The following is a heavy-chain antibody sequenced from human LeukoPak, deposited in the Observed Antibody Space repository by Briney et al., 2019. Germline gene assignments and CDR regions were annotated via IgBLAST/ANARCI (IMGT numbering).Heavy chain of an antibody. CDR1: GYTFTGYY. CDR2: INPNSGGT. D-gene: IGHD6-13*01. Sequence: ASVKVSCKASGYTFTGYYMHWVRQAPGHGLEWMGWINPNSGGTNYAQKFRGRVTMTRDTSISTAYMELSRLRSDDTAVYYCARLVVAAAGKAYFDYWGQGTLVTVSS. V-gene: IGHV1-2*02. CDR3: ARLVVAAAGKAYFDY. J-gene: IGHJ4*02.